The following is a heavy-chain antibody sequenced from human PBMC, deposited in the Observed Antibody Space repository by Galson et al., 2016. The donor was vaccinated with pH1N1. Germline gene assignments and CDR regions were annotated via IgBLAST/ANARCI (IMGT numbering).Heavy chain of an antibody. Sequence: SVKVSCKASGYTFTSNAMNWVRQAPGQGLEWMGWINTNTGNPTYAQGFTGRFVFSLDTSVSMAYLQISSLKVEDTAVYYCARSHCSSTSCYGGSYYYYGMDVWGQGTTVTVSS. CDR2: INTNTGNP. D-gene: IGHD2-2*01. J-gene: IGHJ6*02. CDR1: GYTFTSNA. V-gene: IGHV7-4-1*04. CDR3: ARSHCSSTSCYGGSYYYYGMDV.